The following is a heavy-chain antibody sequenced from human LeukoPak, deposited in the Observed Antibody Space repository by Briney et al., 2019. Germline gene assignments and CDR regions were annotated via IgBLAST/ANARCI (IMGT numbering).Heavy chain of an antibody. J-gene: IGHJ4*02. Sequence: ASVKVSCKASGYTFTGYYMHWVRQAPGQGLEWMGWINPNSGGTNYAQKFQGWVTTTRDTSISTAYMELSRLRSDDTAVYYCARDRIRGSYYDFDYWGQGTLVTVSS. CDR2: INPNSGGT. CDR1: GYTFTGYY. CDR3: ARDRIRGSYYDFDY. V-gene: IGHV1-2*04. D-gene: IGHD1-26*01.